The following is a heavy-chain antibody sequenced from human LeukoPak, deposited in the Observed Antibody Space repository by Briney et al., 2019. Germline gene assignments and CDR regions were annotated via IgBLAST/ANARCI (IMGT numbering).Heavy chain of an antibody. Sequence: PSQTLSLTCAISGDSVSSSSAAWNWISQSPSRGLEWLGRTYYRSKWSTDYAVSVKSRITINPDTSENQFSLQLNSVTPEDTAVYYCARSTGNLDYWGQGTLVTVSS. J-gene: IGHJ4*02. V-gene: IGHV6-1*01. CDR2: TYYRSKWST. CDR3: ARSTGNLDY. D-gene: IGHD2-8*02. CDR1: GDSVSSSSAA.